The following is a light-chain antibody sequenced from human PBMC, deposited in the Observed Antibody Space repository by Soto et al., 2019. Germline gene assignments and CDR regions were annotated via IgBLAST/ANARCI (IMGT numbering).Light chain of an antibody. J-gene: IGKJ5*01. CDR2: GSS. Sequence: EIVLTQSPGTLSLSPGERATLSCRASQNVNNNYLAWYQQKPGQAPRLLIYGSSSRATGIPDNFSGSGSGTDFTLTISRLEPEDFAVYYCQQYGSSPDTFGQGTRLEIQ. CDR1: QNVNNNY. V-gene: IGKV3-20*01. CDR3: QQYGSSPDT.